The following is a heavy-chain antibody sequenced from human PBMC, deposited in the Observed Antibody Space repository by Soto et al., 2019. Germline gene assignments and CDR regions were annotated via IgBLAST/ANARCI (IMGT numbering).Heavy chain of an antibody. V-gene: IGHV4-59*01. CDR3: ARGDGYTHPAY. Sequence: QVQLQESGPGLVKPSETLSLTCTVSGGSISSYYWSWIRQPPRKGLEWIGYIYYSGSTNYNPSLKSRVTISVDTSKNQFSLKLSSVTAADTAVYYCARGDGYTHPAYWGQGTLVTVSS. D-gene: IGHD5-12*01. CDR1: GGSISSYY. CDR2: IYYSGST. J-gene: IGHJ4*02.